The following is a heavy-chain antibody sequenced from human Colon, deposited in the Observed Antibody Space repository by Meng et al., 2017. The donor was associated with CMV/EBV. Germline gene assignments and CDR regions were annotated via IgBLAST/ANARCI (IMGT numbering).Heavy chain of an antibody. D-gene: IGHD5-18*01. CDR2: VYYSGST. Sequence: GSLRLSCNVSGDSVRSGSYHWSWIRQPPGKGLEWIGYVYYSGSTNYNPSLKSRVTISIDTSKNQFSLGLTSVTAADTAVYYCVLSKGTALISNWGQGTLVTVSS. J-gene: IGHJ4*02. CDR1: GDSVRSGSYH. V-gene: IGHV4-61*01. CDR3: VLSKGTALISN.